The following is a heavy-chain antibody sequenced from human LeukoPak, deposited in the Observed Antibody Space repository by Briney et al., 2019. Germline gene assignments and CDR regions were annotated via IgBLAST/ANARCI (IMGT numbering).Heavy chain of an antibody. V-gene: IGHV3-48*03. J-gene: IGHJ4*02. CDR3: AREVTTWRYFDY. CDR1: GFTFSSYE. CDR2: ISSSGSTI. D-gene: IGHD4-17*01. Sequence: PGGSLRLSCAASGFTFSSYEMNWVRQAPGKGLEWVSYISSSGSTIYYADSVKGRFTISRDNAKNSLYLQMNSLRAEDTAVYYCAREVTTWRYFDYWGQGTLVTVSS.